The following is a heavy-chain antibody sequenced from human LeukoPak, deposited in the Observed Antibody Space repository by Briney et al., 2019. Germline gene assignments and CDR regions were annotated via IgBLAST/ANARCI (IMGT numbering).Heavy chain of an antibody. Sequence: SETLSLTCTVSGGSISSYYWSWIRQPPGKGLEWIGYIYYSGSTNYNPSLKSRVTISVDTPKNQFSLKLSSVTAADTAVYYCARAPKLRYFDWSPNAFDIWGQGTMVTVSS. CDR3: ARAPKLRYFDWSPNAFDI. CDR2: IYYSGST. J-gene: IGHJ3*02. D-gene: IGHD3-9*01. V-gene: IGHV4-59*01. CDR1: GGSISSYY.